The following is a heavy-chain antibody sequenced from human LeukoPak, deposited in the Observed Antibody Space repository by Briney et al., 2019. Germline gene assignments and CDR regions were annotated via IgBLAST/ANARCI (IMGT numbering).Heavy chain of an antibody. V-gene: IGHV1-2*02. Sequence: GASVKVSCKTSGYSFTDYYMYWVRQAPGQGLEWMGWINPNSGGTSSAQKFQGRVTMTRDTSITTVYMEVNWLTSDDTAMYYCARADRLHGGPYLIGPWGQGTLVTVSS. D-gene: IGHD3-16*01. CDR3: ARADRLHGGPYLIGP. J-gene: IGHJ5*02. CDR1: GYSFTDYY. CDR2: INPNSGGT.